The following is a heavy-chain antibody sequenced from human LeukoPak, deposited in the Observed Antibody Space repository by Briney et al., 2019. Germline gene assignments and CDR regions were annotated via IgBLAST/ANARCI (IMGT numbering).Heavy chain of an antibody. CDR2: MNPNSGNT. CDR3: ARGMCPFCMRIDY. D-gene: IGHD3-3*01. CDR1: GYTFTSYD. V-gene: IGHV1-8*01. Sequence: VASVKVSCKASGYTFTSYDINWVRQATGQGLEWMGWMNPNSGNTGYAQKFQGRVTMTRNTSISTAYMELSSLRSEDTAVYYCARGMCPFCMRIDYWGQGTLVTVSS. J-gene: IGHJ4*02.